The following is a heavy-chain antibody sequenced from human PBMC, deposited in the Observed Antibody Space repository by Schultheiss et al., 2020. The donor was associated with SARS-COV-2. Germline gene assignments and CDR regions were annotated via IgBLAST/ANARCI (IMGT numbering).Heavy chain of an antibody. D-gene: IGHD2-2*02. CDR2: SNAGNGNT. Sequence: ASVKVSCKASGYTFTSYAMHWVRQAPGQRLEWMGWSNAGNGNTKYSQEFQGRVTMTTETSTSTAYMELSSLRSEDTAVYYCASPGCSSTSCYTNEDHTYDLPAPFDYWGQGTLVTVSS. V-gene: IGHV1-3*02. CDR1: GYTFTSYA. CDR3: ASPGCSSTSCYTNEDHTYDLPAPFDY. J-gene: IGHJ4*02.